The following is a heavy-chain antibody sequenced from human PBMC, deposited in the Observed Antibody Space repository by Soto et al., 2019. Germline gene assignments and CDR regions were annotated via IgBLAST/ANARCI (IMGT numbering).Heavy chain of an antibody. J-gene: IGHJ4*02. D-gene: IGHD3-10*01. V-gene: IGHV4-39*01. CDR3: ARPYGSGTPSGIYFDY. CDR2: IYYSGST. Sequence: QLQLQESGPGLVKPSETLSLTCTVSGGSISSSSYYWGWIRQPPGKGLEWIGSIYYSGSTYYNPSLKSRVPISVDTSKTQFCLKLSSVTAADTAVYYCARPYGSGTPSGIYFDYWGQGTLVTVSS. CDR1: GGSISSSSYY.